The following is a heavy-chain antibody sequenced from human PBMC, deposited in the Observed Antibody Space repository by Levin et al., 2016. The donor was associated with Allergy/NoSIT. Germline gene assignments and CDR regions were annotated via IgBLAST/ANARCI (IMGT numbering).Heavy chain of an antibody. CDR2: FDPEDGET. CDR3: AAAGTGGRYYYYYMDV. V-gene: IGHV1-24*01. Sequence: ASVKVSCKVSGYTLTELSMHWVRQAPGKGLEWMGGFDPEDGETIYAQKFQGRVTMTEDTSTDTAYMELSSLRSEDTAVYYCAAAGTGGRYYYYYMDVWGKGTTVTVSS. CDR1: GYTLTELS. J-gene: IGHJ6*03. D-gene: IGHD3-10*01.